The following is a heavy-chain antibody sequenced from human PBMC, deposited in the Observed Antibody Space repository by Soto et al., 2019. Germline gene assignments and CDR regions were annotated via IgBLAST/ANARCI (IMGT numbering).Heavy chain of an antibody. CDR3: ARTVGYYYGMDV. D-gene: IGHD4-17*01. CDR2: INAGNGNT. CDR1: GYTFTSYA. V-gene: IGHV1-3*01. Sequence: ASVKVSCKASGYTFTSYARHWVRQAPGQRLEWMGWINAGNGNTKYSQKFQGRVTITRDTSASTAYMELSSLRSEDTAVYYCARTVGYYYGMDVWGQGTTVTVSS. J-gene: IGHJ6*02.